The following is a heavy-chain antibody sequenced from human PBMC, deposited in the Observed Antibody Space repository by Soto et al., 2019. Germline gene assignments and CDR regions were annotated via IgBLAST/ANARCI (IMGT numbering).Heavy chain of an antibody. J-gene: IGHJ5*02. CDR2: INPNSGGT. CDR1: GYTFTGYY. CDR3: ARSLVGDPFDP. Sequence: AASVKVSCKASGYTFTGYYMHWVRQAPGPGLEWMGWINPNSGGTNYAQKFQGRVTMTRDTSISTAYMELSRLRSDDTAVYYCARSLVGDPFDPWGQGTQVTVSS. V-gene: IGHV1-2*02. D-gene: IGHD1-26*01.